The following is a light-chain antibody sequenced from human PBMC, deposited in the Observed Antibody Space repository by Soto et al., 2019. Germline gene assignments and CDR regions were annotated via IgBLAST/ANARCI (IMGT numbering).Light chain of an antibody. Sequence: DIVMTQSPDSLAVSLGERATTNCKSSQSLLYSSNNKNYLAWYQQKPGQPPKLLIYWASTRESGVPDRFSGSGSGTDFTFTISSLQPEDIATYYCQQYDNLPFTFGQGTRLEI. CDR3: QQYDNLPFT. CDR2: WAS. J-gene: IGKJ5*01. V-gene: IGKV4-1*01. CDR1: QSLLYSSNNKNY.